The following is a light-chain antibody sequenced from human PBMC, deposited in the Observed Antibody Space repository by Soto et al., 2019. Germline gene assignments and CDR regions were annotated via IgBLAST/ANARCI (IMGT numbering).Light chain of an antibody. CDR2: GAS. Sequence: ETVMTQSPATLSVSPGERVTLSCRASESVSTYLAWYQQKPGQAPRLLIYGASARATGIPDRFSGSGSGTEXXLXXXXLQPXDFAXXXXXQYLNWPQAFGQGTKVEIK. CDR3: XQYLNWPQA. CDR1: ESVSTY. J-gene: IGKJ1*01. V-gene: IGKV3-15*01.